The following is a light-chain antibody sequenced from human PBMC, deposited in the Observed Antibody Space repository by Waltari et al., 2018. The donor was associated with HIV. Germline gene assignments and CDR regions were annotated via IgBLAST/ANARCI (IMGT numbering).Light chain of an antibody. Sequence: QSVLTQPPSVSGAPGQRVTISCTGTSSNIGAGYDVHWYQQVPGTAPKLLIYVNDNRPAGGPDRFADAEAGASPSLAITGLQAEGEADYYCQSYGSSLTGSVVGGGTKLTVL. V-gene: IGLV1-40*01. CDR3: QSYGSSLTGSV. CDR2: VND. CDR1: SSNIGAGYD. J-gene: IGLJ2*01.